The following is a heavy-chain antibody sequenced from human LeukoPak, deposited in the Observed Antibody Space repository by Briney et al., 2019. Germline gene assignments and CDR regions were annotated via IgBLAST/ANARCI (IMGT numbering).Heavy chain of an antibody. Sequence: GGSLRLSCAASGFTVSSNYTSWVRQAPGKGLEWVSVIYSGGSTYYADSEKGRFTISRDNSKNTLYLQMNSLRAEDTAVYYCARGSSSAAGHWGQGTLVTVSS. D-gene: IGHD6-13*01. CDR3: ARGSSSAAGH. CDR1: GFTVSSNY. CDR2: IYSGGST. J-gene: IGHJ4*02. V-gene: IGHV3-66*01.